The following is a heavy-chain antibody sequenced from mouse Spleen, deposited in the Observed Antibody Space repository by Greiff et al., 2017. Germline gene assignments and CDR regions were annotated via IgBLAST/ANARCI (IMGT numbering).Heavy chain of an antibody. CDR3: ARVGGNYWYFDV. Sequence: QVQLQQSGPELVKPGASVRISCKASGYTFTSYYIHWVKQRPGQGLEWIGWIYPGNVNTKYNEKFKGKATLTADKSSSTAYMQLSSLTSEDSAVYFCARVGGNYWYFDVWGAGTTVTVSS. CDR2: IYPGNVNT. D-gene: IGHD1-1*02. V-gene: IGHV1S56*01. J-gene: IGHJ1*01. CDR1: GYTFTSYY.